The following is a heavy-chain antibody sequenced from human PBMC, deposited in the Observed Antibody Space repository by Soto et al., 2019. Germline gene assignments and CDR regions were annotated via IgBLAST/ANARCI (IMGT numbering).Heavy chain of an antibody. CDR1: GHTFTSYD. J-gene: IGHJ3*02. CDR3: ALMQWDGSRRDPLDI. D-gene: IGHD1-26*01. V-gene: IGHV1-8*01. CDR2: MNPNSGNS. Sequence: ASVKVSCKPSGHTFTSYDINWFRQATGQGLEWMGWMNPNSGNSGSAQKFQGRVAMTSYTSISTAYMELSSLRSEDTAVYYCALMQWDGSRRDPLDIWTQRSML.